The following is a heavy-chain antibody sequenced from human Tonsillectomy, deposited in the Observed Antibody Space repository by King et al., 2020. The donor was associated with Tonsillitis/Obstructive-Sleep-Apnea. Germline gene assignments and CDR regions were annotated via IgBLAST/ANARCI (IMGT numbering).Heavy chain of an antibody. CDR2: INNGGNA. Sequence: VQLVESGGDLVQPGESLRLSCVASGFSSRTYAMSWVRQAPGKGLEWVSSINNGGNAYYADSVKGRFTISRDISKNTVYLDMHSLRADDTAVYYCAKEHPSSGWPAFDYWGQGTLVIVSS. D-gene: IGHD6-19*01. CDR1: GFSSRTYA. J-gene: IGHJ4*02. CDR3: AKEHPSSGWPAFDY. V-gene: IGHV3-23*04.